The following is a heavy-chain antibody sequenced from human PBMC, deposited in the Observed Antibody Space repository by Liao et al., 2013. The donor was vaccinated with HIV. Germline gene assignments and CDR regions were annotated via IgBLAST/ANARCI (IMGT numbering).Heavy chain of an antibody. Sequence: QLQVQESGPGLVKPSETLSLTCTVSGGSISSSSYYWGWIRQPPGKGLEWIGNIYYSGSTYYNPSLKSRVTMSADTSKNQFSLKLSSVTAADTAVYYCASLSGSYRSGAFDIWGRGTMVT. J-gene: IGHJ3*02. CDR2: IYYSGST. CDR1: GGSISSSSYY. CDR3: ASLSGSYRSGAFDI. D-gene: IGHD1-26*01. V-gene: IGHV4-39*07.